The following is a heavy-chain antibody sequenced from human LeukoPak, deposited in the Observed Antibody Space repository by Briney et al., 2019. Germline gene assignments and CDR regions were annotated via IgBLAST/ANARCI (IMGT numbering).Heavy chain of an antibody. CDR1: GFTVSSNY. D-gene: IGHD3-22*01. CDR2: IYSGGST. Sequence: GGSLRPSCAASGFTVSSNYMSWVRQTPGKGLEWVSVIYSGGSTYYADSVKGRFTISRDNSKNTLYLQMNSLRAEDTAVYYCARYHNNYYYSSGPLDYWGQGTLVTVSS. V-gene: IGHV3-66*02. CDR3: ARYHNNYYYSSGPLDY. J-gene: IGHJ4*02.